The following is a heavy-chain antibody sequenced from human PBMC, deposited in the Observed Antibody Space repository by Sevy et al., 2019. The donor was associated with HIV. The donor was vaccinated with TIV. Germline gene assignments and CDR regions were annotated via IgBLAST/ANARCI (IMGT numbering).Heavy chain of an antibody. D-gene: IGHD4-4*01. J-gene: IGHJ3*02. CDR1: GFTFRSYK. Sequence: GGSLRLSCAASGFTFRSYKMNWVRQAPGKGLEWVSSINTGGSYIYYADSMKGRFTISRDNAKNSLFLQMNSLRAEDTAVYYCARDRGDYNNYDDAFDIWGPGTMVTVSS. V-gene: IGHV3-21*01. CDR3: ARDRGDYNNYDDAFDI. CDR2: INTGGSYI.